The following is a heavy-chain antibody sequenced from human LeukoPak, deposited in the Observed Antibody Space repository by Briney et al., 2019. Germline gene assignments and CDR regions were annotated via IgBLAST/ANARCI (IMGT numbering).Heavy chain of an antibody. D-gene: IGHD3-22*01. V-gene: IGHV3-7*03. CDR3: AREYYYDSSGFY. Sequence: GGSLRLSCAASGFTFSSYWMSWVRQAPGKGLEWVANIKQDGSEKYYVDSVKGRSTISRDNAKNSLYLQMNSLRAEDTAVNYCAREYYYDSSGFYWGQGTLVTVSS. J-gene: IGHJ4*02. CDR2: IKQDGSEK. CDR1: GFTFSSYW.